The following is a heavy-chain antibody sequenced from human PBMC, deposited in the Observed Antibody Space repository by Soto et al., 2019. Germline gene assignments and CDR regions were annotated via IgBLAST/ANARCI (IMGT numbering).Heavy chain of an antibody. D-gene: IGHD2-2*02. V-gene: IGHV1-69*13. J-gene: IGHJ6*02. CDR2: IIPIFGTA. Sequence: SVKVSCKASGGTFSSYAISWVRQAPGQGLEWMGGIIPIFGTANYAQKFQGRVTITADESTSTAYMELSSLRSEDTAVYYCARMGDIVVVPAAIRMTVYDYYYGMDVWGQGTTVTVS. CDR1: GGTFSSYA. CDR3: ARMGDIVVVPAAIRMTVYDYYYGMDV.